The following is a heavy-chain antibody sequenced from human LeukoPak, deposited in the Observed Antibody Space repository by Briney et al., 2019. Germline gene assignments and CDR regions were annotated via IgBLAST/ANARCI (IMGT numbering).Heavy chain of an antibody. CDR2: ISSSSSYI. CDR3: ARETYCSGGSCYKGNAFDI. D-gene: IGHD2-15*01. J-gene: IGHJ3*02. CDR1: GFTFSSYS. Sequence: GGSLRLSCAASGFTFSSYSMNWVRQAPGKGLEWVLSISSSSSYIYYADSVKGRFTISRDNAKNSLYLQMNSLRADDTAVYYCARETYCSGGSCYKGNAFDIWGQGTMVTVSS. V-gene: IGHV3-21*01.